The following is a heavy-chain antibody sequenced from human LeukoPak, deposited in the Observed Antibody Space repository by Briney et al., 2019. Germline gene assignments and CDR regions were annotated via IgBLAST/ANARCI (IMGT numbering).Heavy chain of an antibody. Sequence: PSETLSLTCAVYGGSFSGYYWSWIRQPPGKGLEWIGEINHSGSTNYNPSLKSRVTISVDTSKNQFSLKLSSVTAADTAVYYCARGTVVVAATRHYYYYYMDVWGKGTTVAVSS. CDR3: ARGTVVVAATRHYYYYYMDV. D-gene: IGHD2-15*01. V-gene: IGHV4-34*01. CDR1: GGSFSGYY. J-gene: IGHJ6*03. CDR2: INHSGST.